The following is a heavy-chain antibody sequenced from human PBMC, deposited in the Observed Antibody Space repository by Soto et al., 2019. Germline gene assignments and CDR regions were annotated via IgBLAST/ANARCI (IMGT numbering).Heavy chain of an antibody. CDR2: IIPMSGRA. J-gene: IGHJ5*02. V-gene: IGHV1-69*06. CDR3: TRRGRQSANWFDP. Sequence: QVQLVQSGAEVKTPGSSVKVSCKASGGTFNSYSIDWVRQAPGQGFEWMGGIIPMSGRANYAQRFQGRVTFSADKSTNTVYMEVNSLTQEDTAVYYCTRRGRQSANWFDPWGQGTLVTV. CDR1: GGTFNSYS.